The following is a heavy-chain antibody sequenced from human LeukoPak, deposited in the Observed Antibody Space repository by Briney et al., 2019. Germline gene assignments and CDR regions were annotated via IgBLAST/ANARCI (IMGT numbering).Heavy chain of an antibody. CDR1: GFILSSNT. V-gene: IGHV3-21*01. D-gene: IGHD6-13*01. CDR2: ISSSSSYI. Sequence: PGGSLRLSCAASGFILSSNTMNWVRQAPGKGLEWVSSISSSSSYIYYADSVKGRFTISRDNSKNTLYLQMNSLRAEDTAVYYCAKDRIAAAGTLDWGQGTLVTVSS. CDR3: AKDRIAAAGTLD. J-gene: IGHJ4*02.